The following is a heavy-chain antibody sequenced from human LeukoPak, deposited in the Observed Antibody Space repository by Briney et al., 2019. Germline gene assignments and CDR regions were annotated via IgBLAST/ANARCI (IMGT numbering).Heavy chain of an antibody. Sequence: SETLSLTCAVYGGSFSGYYWSWIRQPPGKGLEWIGEINHSGSTNYNPSLKSRVTISVDTSKNQFSLRLSSVTAADTAVYYCARRYSTSSWFDPWGQGTLVTVSS. D-gene: IGHD2-2*01. CDR2: INHSGST. J-gene: IGHJ5*02. CDR1: GGSFSGYY. V-gene: IGHV4-34*01. CDR3: ARRYSTSSWFDP.